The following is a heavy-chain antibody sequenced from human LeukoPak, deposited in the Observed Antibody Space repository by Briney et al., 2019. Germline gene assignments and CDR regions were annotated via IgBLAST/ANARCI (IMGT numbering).Heavy chain of an antibody. CDR3: ANNEDGADLDV. Sequence: GGSLRLSCAASGFTFGSYAMSWVRQAPGKGLEWVSAISGSGGSTYYADSVKGRFTISRDNSKNTLYLQMNSLRAEDTAVSYCANNEDGADLDVWGKGTTVTVCS. CDR1: GFTFGSYA. CDR2: ISGSGGST. J-gene: IGHJ6*04. V-gene: IGHV3-23*01. D-gene: IGHD2-8*01.